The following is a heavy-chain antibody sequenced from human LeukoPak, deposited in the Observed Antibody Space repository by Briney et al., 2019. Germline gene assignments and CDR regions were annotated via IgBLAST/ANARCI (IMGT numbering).Heavy chain of an antibody. D-gene: IGHD6-13*01. CDR2: ISWNSGSI. CDR3: ATDGGSSSWGSY. V-gene: IGHV3-9*01. Sequence: GGSLRLSCAASGFTFDDYAMHWVRQAPGKGLEWVSGISWNSGSIGYADSVKGRFTISRDNAKNSLYLQMNSLRAEDTAVYYCATDGGSSSWGSYWGQGTLVTVSS. J-gene: IGHJ4*02. CDR1: GFTFDDYA.